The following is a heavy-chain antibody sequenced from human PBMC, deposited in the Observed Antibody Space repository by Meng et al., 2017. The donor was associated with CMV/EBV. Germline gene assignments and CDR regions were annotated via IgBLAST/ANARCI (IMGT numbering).Heavy chain of an antibody. CDR1: GFTFSSYS. D-gene: IGHD6-25*01. V-gene: IGHV3-21*01. Sequence: GESLKISCAASGFTFSSYSMNWVRQAPGKGLEWVSSISSSSSYIYYADSVKGRFTISRDNAKNSLYLQMNSLRAEDTAVYYCARDEYSSGYYWGQGTLVTVSS. J-gene: IGHJ4*02. CDR2: ISSSSSYI. CDR3: ARDEYSSGYY.